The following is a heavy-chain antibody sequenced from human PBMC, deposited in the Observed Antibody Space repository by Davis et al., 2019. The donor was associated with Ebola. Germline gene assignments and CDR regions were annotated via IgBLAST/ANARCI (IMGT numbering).Heavy chain of an antibody. CDR3: ARRLYCGGGSCYEYYYGMDV. Sequence: SVKVSCKASGGTFSSYAISWVRQAPGQGLEWMGRIIPILGIANYAQKFQGRVTITRDTSASTAYMELSSLRSEDTAVYYCARRLYCGGGSCYEYYYGMDVWGQGTTVTVSS. CDR2: IIPILGIA. D-gene: IGHD2-15*01. V-gene: IGHV1-69*04. J-gene: IGHJ6*02. CDR1: GGTFSSYA.